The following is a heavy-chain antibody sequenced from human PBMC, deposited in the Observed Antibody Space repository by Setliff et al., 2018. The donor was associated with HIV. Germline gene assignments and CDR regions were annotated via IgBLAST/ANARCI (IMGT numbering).Heavy chain of an antibody. CDR3: ARTRGRALVSYYFDS. V-gene: IGHV4-59*01. CDR1: AGSISAYY. Sequence: SETLSLTCSVSAGSISAYYWSWVRQSPGRGLDWIGYVSNTGTTSYNPSLNSRVTMSLDTSRDQFSLKLSSVTAADTAVYYCARTRGRALVSYYFDSWGQGRLVTVSS. J-gene: IGHJ4*02. CDR2: VSNTGTT. D-gene: IGHD1-26*01.